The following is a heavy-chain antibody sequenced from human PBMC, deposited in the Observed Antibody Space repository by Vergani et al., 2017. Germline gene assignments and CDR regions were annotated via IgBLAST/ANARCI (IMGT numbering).Heavy chain of an antibody. CDR3: ATYCSSTSCHQRSAFDI. CDR1: GFTFSSYG. J-gene: IGHJ3*02. CDR2: IWYDGSNK. D-gene: IGHD2-2*01. Sequence: QVQLVESGGGVVQPGRSLRLSCAASGFTFSSYGMHWVRQAPGKGLEWVAVIWYDGSNKYYADSVKGRFTISRDNSKNTLYLQMNSLRAEDTAVYYCATYCSSTSCHQRSAFDIWGQGTMVTVSS. V-gene: IGHV3-33*01.